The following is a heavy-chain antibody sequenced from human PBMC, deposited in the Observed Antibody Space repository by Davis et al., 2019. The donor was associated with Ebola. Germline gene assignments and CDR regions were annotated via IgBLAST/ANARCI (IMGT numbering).Heavy chain of an antibody. V-gene: IGHV4-39*01. J-gene: IGHJ4*02. CDR2: IYHSGST. Sequence: SETLSLTCTLSGGSIRDSSYYWNWVRQAPGKGLEWIGSIYHSGSTFYNPSLKSRITISVDTSKNKSSLKLRSVTAADMAVYYCARPRGDSSGWYHNFQYWGQGTLVTVSS. CDR3: ARPRGDSSGWYHNFQY. CDR1: GGSIRDSSYY. D-gene: IGHD6-19*01.